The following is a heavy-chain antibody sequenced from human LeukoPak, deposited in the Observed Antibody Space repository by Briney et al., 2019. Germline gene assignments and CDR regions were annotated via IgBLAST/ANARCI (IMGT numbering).Heavy chain of an antibody. V-gene: IGHV1-69*05. CDR2: IIPIFGTA. D-gene: IGHD5-24*01. Sequence: SVKVSCKASGGTFNSYAISWVRQAPGQGLEWMGRIIPIFGTANYAQKFQGRVTITTDESTSTAYMELSSLRSEDTAVYYCASSEAEMATILYAFDIWGQGTMVTVSS. CDR3: ASSEAEMATILYAFDI. J-gene: IGHJ3*02. CDR1: GGTFNSYA.